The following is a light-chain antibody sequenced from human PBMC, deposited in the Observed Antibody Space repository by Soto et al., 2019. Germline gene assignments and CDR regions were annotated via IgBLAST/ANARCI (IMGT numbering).Light chain of an antibody. V-gene: IGKV1-5*01. CDR2: DVS. J-gene: IGKJ1*01. CDR3: QQYNSYPWT. Sequence: DIQMTQSPSSLSASVGYRFTITCRASQSISSYLNWYQQKPGKAPKLLIYDVSSLESGVPSRFSGSGSGTEFTLTISSLQPDDFATYYCQQYNSYPWTFGQGTKVDTK. CDR1: QSISSY.